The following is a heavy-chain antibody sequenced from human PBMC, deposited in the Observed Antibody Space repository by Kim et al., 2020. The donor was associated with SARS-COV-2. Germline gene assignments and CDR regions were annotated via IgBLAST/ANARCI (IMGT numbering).Heavy chain of an antibody. J-gene: IGHJ6*03. CDR1: AFSFGDYG. D-gene: IGHD2-2*01. CDR3: AREGVPTSRTGWGMDV. V-gene: IGHV3-33*01. Sequence: GGSLRLSCAASAFSFGDYGMHWVRQAPGKGLDWVTLIYYDGSQKYYADSVKGRFTISRDNSKRIVYLQMSSLRVEDTAVYYCAREGVPTSRTGWGMDVWG. CDR2: IYYDGSQK.